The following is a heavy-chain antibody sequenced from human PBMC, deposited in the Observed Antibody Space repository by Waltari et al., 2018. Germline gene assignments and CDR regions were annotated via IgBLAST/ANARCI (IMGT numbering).Heavy chain of an antibody. CDR3: ASGHYCSGGSCYLDAFDI. V-gene: IGHV1-69*12. D-gene: IGHD2-15*01. J-gene: IGHJ3*02. CDR1: GGTFSSQG. Sequence: QVQLVQSGAEGKKPGSSVKVSCKASGGTFSSQGFSWVRQAPGQGLEWMGGYIPIVSIAKYAQKFAGRVTLTADESTSTAYMELSSLRSDDTAIYYCASGHYCSGGSCYLDAFDIWGQGTMVTVS. CDR2: YIPIVSIA.